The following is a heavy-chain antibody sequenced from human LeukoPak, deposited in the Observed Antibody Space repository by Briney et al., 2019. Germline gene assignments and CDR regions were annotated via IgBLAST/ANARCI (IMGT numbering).Heavy chain of an antibody. D-gene: IGHD3-10*01. J-gene: IGHJ4*02. CDR1: GASISSHY. CDR2: ISYSGST. Sequence: SETLSFTCTVSGASISSHYWSWIRQPPGKGLEWIGYISYSGSTNYNPSLTSRVTISVDTSKNQFSLKMTSVTPADTAVYYCARAGGDITSSQDLDYWGQGTLVTVSS. CDR3: ARAGGDITSSQDLDY. V-gene: IGHV4-59*11.